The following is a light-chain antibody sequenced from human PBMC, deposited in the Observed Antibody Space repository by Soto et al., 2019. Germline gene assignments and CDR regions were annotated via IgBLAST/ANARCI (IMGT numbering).Light chain of an antibody. Sequence: EIVLTQSPGTLSLSPGERATLSCRASQSVSSSYLAWYQQKPGQPPRLVMYATSSRATGIPARFSGSGSGTDFTLTISRLDPEDFAVYYCQQYGSSSWMFGQGTKVDIK. CDR2: ATS. J-gene: IGKJ1*01. CDR1: QSVSSSY. V-gene: IGKV3-20*01. CDR3: QQYGSSSWM.